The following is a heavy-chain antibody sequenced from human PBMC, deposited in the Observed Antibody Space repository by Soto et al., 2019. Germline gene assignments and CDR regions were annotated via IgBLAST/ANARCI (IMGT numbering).Heavy chain of an antibody. V-gene: IGHV4-59*01. Sequence: SETLSLTCTVSGGSITSSYWSWIRRPPGKGLEWISYIYDTGISGYTPSTSYNPSLKSRVTMSVDTSKSQFSLKLTSVTAADTAVYSCARGEDAFFYYDLDVWGQGITVAVSS. CDR2: IYDTGISGYTPST. CDR3: ARGEDAFFYYDLDV. CDR1: GGSITSSY. J-gene: IGHJ6*02.